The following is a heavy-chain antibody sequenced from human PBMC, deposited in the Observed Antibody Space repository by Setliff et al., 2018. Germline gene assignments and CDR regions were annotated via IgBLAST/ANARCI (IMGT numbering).Heavy chain of an antibody. CDR1: GFTFSNYA. Sequence: PGGSLRLSCSASGFTFSNYAMHWVRQAPGKGLEYVSAISSNGGSTFYADSMKGRFTISRDNAKNSLYLQMNSLRAEDTAVYYCASAGHSGSWFPFDAFHIWGQGTMVTVSS. CDR2: ISSNGGST. J-gene: IGHJ3*02. V-gene: IGHV3-64*04. D-gene: IGHD6-13*01. CDR3: ASAGHSGSWFPFDAFHI.